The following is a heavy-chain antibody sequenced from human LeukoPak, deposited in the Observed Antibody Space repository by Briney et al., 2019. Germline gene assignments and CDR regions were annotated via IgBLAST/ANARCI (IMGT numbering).Heavy chain of an antibody. CDR3: ARLLSRAYWFDP. D-gene: IGHD5-24*01. Sequence: SETLSLTCTVSGGSINNYYWSWIRQPPGKGLEWIGYTYYSGNTDYNPSLKGRVTFSVDTSKNQFSLKLSSVTAADTAVYYCARLLSRAYWFDPWGQGTLVTVSS. CDR1: GGSINNYY. CDR2: TYYSGNT. V-gene: IGHV4-59*08. J-gene: IGHJ5*02.